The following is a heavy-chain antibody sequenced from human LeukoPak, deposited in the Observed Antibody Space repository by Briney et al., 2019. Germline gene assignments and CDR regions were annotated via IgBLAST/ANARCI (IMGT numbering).Heavy chain of an antibody. Sequence: GSLRLSCPASGFTVSSNYMSWVRQAPGKGLEWISVIYSGGSTYYADSVKGRFTISRDNSKNTLYLQMNSLRAEDTAVYYCARVGQQWEPLDYWGQGTLVTVSS. CDR2: IYSGGST. CDR1: GFTVSSNY. V-gene: IGHV3-66*01. CDR3: ARVGQQWEPLDY. D-gene: IGHD6-19*01. J-gene: IGHJ4*02.